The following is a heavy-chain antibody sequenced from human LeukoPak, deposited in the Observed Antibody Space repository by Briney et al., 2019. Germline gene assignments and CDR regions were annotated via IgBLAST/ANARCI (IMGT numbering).Heavy chain of an antibody. CDR3: AHRLDLVGNWHSGAFDF. V-gene: IGHV2-5*02. Sequence: SGPTLANPTETLTLTCTFSGFSLRSSPMGVGWIRQPPGKALEWLALIYWDDDKRYRPSLQSRLTITKDTSKNQVVLTMTNMDPVDTATYFCAHRLDLVGNWHSGAFDFWGRGTMVTVSS. J-gene: IGHJ3*01. CDR1: GFSLRSSPMG. CDR2: IYWDDDK. D-gene: IGHD1/OR15-1a*01.